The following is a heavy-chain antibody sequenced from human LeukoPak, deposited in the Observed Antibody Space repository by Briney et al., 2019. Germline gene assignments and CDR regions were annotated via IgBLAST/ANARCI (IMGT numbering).Heavy chain of an antibody. CDR3: AETGPTDF. J-gene: IGHJ4*02. CDR1: GFTFSTYG. Sequence: PGGSLRLSCVASGFTFSTYGMHWVRQAPGKGLEWVAAISHDGTNKHYADSVKGRLTISRDNSKNTLYLQMNSLRAEDTALYYCAETGPTDFWGQGTLVTVSS. CDR2: ISHDGTNK. V-gene: IGHV3-30*03. D-gene: IGHD3-9*01.